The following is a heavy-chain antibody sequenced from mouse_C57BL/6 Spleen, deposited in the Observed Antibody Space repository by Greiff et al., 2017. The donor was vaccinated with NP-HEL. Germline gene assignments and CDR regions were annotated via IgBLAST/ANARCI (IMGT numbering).Heavy chain of an antibody. D-gene: IGHD2-12*01. CDR1: GYTFTSYW. CDR3: ARIYDGFDY. Sequence: QVQLQQPGAELVRPGSSVKLSCKASGYTFTSYWMHWVKQRPIQGLEWIGNIDPSDSETHYNQTFKDKATLTVDKSSSTAYMQLSSLTYEDSAVYYCARIYDGFDYWGQGTTLTVSS. CDR2: IDPSDSET. V-gene: IGHV1-52*01. J-gene: IGHJ2*01.